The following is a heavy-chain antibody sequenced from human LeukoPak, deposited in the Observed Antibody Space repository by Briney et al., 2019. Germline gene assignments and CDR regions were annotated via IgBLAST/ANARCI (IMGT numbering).Heavy chain of an antibody. Sequence: PSETLSLTCTVSGGSISSSSYYWGWIRQPPGKGLEWIGSIYYSGSTYYNPSLKSRVTISVDTSKNQFSLKLSSVTAADTAVYYCARAGYTDGQTKKSFDYWGQGTLVTVSS. CDR2: IYYSGST. CDR3: ARAGYTDGQTKKSFDY. J-gene: IGHJ4*02. D-gene: IGHD5-18*01. CDR1: GGSISSSSYY. V-gene: IGHV4-39*01.